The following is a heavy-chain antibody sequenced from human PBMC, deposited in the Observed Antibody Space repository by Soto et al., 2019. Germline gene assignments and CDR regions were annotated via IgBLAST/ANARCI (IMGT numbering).Heavy chain of an antibody. CDR2: ISSSSSYI. CDR1: GFTFSSYS. CDR3: ARDEVIAAAGMGGMDV. Sequence: EVQLVESGGGLVKPGGSLRLSCAASGFTFSSYSMNWVRQAPGKGLEWVSSISSSSSYIYYADSVKGRFTISRDNAKNSLYLQMNSLRAEATAVYYCARDEVIAAAGMGGMDVWGQGTTVTVSS. D-gene: IGHD6-13*01. V-gene: IGHV3-21*01. J-gene: IGHJ6*02.